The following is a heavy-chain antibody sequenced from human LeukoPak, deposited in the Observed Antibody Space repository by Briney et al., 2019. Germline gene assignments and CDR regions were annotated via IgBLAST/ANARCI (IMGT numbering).Heavy chain of an antibody. CDR2: IYAGGRN. D-gene: IGHD6-19*01. CDR3: ASDHSGWLGLGY. CDR1: NVSISSGSHY. Sequence: SETLSLTCTVSNVSISSGSHYWNWIRQPAGKGLEWIGRIYAGGRNNYNPSLRSRVTISVDTSKNQFSLRLSSVTATDTGVYYCASDHSGWLGLGYWGQGTLVSVSS. J-gene: IGHJ4*02. V-gene: IGHV4-61*02.